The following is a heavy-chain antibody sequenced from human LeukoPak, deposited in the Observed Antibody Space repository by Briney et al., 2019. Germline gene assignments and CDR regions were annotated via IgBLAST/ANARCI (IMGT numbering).Heavy chain of an antibody. CDR3: TRPYYDSSDHDY. CDR2: IRSKANSYAT. Sequence: GGSLRLSCAASGFTFSGSAMHWVRQASGKGLEWVGRIRSKANSYATAYAASVKGRFTISRDESKNTAYLQMNSLKTEDTAVYYCTRPYYDSSDHDYWGQGTLVTVSS. D-gene: IGHD3-22*01. V-gene: IGHV3-73*01. J-gene: IGHJ4*02. CDR1: GFTFSGSA.